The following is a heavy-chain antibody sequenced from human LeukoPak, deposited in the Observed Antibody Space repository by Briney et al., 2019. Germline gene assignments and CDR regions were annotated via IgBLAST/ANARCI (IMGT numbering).Heavy chain of an antibody. D-gene: IGHD6-19*01. CDR3: ARGNPSSDYFDY. Sequence: ASVKVSCKASGYTFTSYDINWVRQATGQGLEWMGWMNPNSGNTGYAQKFQGRVTMTRNTSISTAYTELSSLRSEDTAVYYCARGNPSSDYFDYWGQGTLVTVSS. V-gene: IGHV1-8*01. CDR2: MNPNSGNT. J-gene: IGHJ4*02. CDR1: GYTFTSYD.